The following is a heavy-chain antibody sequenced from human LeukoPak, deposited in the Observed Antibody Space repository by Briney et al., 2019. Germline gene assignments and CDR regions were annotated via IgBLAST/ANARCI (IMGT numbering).Heavy chain of an antibody. CDR1: GFTFSSYG. Sequence: GGSLRLSCAASGFTFSSYGMSWVRQAPGKGLEWVSAISGSGGSTYYADSVKGRFTISRDNSKNTLYLQMNSLRAEDTAVYYCAKPSYGSGSYYMDVWGKGTTVTISS. CDR2: ISGSGGST. V-gene: IGHV3-23*01. J-gene: IGHJ6*03. D-gene: IGHD3-10*01. CDR3: AKPSYGSGSYYMDV.